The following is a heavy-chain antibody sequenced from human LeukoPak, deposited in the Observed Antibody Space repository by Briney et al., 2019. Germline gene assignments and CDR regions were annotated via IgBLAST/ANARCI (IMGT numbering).Heavy chain of an antibody. D-gene: IGHD2-2*01. CDR1: GGSFSGYY. Sequence: PSETLSLTCAVYGGSFSGYYWSWIRQPPGKGLGWIGEINHSGSTNYNPSLKSRVTISVDTSKNQFSLKLSSVTAADTAVYYCARGLLKCRSTSCYWYYYYYGMDVWGQGTTVTVSS. J-gene: IGHJ6*02. CDR2: INHSGST. V-gene: IGHV4-34*01. CDR3: ARGLLKCRSTSCYWYYYYYGMDV.